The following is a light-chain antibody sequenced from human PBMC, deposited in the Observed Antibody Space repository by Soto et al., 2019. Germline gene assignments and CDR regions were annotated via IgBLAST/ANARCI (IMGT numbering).Light chain of an antibody. CDR1: QSVTSN. J-gene: IGKJ4*01. Sequence: EIVMTQSPATLSVSPGEGATLSCRASQSVTSNLAWYQQKPGQAPRLLMYGASSRATGIPARFSGSGSGTEFTLTISSLPSEDFAVYYCQQYNNWPPVFGGGTKVEIK. CDR3: QQYNNWPPV. V-gene: IGKV3-15*01. CDR2: GAS.